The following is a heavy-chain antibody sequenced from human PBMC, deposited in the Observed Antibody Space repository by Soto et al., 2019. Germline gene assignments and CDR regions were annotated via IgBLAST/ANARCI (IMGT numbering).Heavy chain of an antibody. J-gene: IGHJ4*02. CDR1: GGTFGSYT. V-gene: IGHV1-69*02. CDR2: IIPILGIT. D-gene: IGHD2-21*01. Sequence: QVQLVQSGAEVKKPGSSVKVSCKASGGTFGSYTISWVRQAPGQGLEWMGRIIPILGITNYAQKFQGRVTITPDKSTTTAYMGLSSLRPEDPAVYCCARRNPQRRSGFLSDYWGQGTRVTVSS. CDR3: ARRNPQRRSGFLSDY.